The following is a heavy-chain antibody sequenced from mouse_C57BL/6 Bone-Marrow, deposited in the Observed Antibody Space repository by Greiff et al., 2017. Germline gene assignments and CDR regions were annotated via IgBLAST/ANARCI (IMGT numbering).Heavy chain of an antibody. CDR2: IRNKANGYTT. D-gene: IGHD1-1*01. V-gene: IGHV7-3*01. J-gene: IGHJ4*01. CDR1: GFTFTDYY. Sequence: DVKLVESGGGLVQPGGSLSLSCAASGFTFTDYYMSWVRQPPGKALEWLGFIRNKANGYTTEYSASLKGRFTISRDNSQSILYLQMNALRAEDSATYYCASPHYYGSSYDYAMDYWGQGTSGTVSS. CDR3: ASPHYYGSSYDYAMDY.